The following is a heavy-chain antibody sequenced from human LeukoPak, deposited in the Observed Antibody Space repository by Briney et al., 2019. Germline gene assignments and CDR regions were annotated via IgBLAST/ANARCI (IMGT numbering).Heavy chain of an antibody. J-gene: IGHJ5*02. CDR1: GYSFTSYW. V-gene: IGHV5-51*01. CDR2: IYPGDSDT. D-gene: IGHD2-2*01. Sequence: GESLKISCKGSGYSFTSYWIGWVRQMPGKGLEWMGIIYPGDSDTRYSPSFQGQVTISADKSISTAYLQWSSLKASDTAMYYCARRYCSSTSCYSPVSWFDPWGQGTLVTVSS. CDR3: ARRYCSSTSCYSPVSWFDP.